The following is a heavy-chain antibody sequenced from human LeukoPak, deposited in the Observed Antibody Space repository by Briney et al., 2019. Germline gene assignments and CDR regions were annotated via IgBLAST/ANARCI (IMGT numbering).Heavy chain of an antibody. CDR3: ARDTDYGDPTLYYYYGMDV. V-gene: IGHV1-69*04. Sequence: ASVKVSCKASGGTFSSYAISWVRQAPGQGLEWMGRIIPILGTANYAQKFQGRVTITADKSTSTAYMELSSLRSEDTAVYYCARDTDYGDPTLYYYYGMDVWGQGTTVTVSS. CDR2: IIPILGTA. J-gene: IGHJ6*02. CDR1: GGTFSSYA. D-gene: IGHD4-17*01.